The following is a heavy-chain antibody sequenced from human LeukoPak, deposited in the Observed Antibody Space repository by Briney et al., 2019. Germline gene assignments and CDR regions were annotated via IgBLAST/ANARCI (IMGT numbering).Heavy chain of an antibody. CDR3: AKDVGPFLISSGYYPHFDY. D-gene: IGHD3-22*01. V-gene: IGHV3-23*01. CDR1: GFTFSNYA. J-gene: IGHJ4*02. Sequence: GGSLRLSCAASGFTFSNYAMNWVRQAPGKGLEWVSAISGNSGSTYYADSVKGRFTISRDNSKNTLYLQMNSLRAEDTAVYYCAKDVGPFLISSGYYPHFDYWGQGTLVTVSS. CDR2: ISGNSGST.